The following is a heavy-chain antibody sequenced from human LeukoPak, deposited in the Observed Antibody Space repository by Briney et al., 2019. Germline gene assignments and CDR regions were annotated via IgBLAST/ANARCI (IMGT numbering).Heavy chain of an antibody. D-gene: IGHD6-13*01. J-gene: IGHJ5*02. CDR3: ARSSCWYAGWFDP. CDR2: IYYSGST. V-gene: IGHV4-59*01. Sequence: SETLSLTCTVSGGSISSYYWSWIRQPPGKGLEWIGYIYYSGSTNYNPSLKSRVTISVDTSKNQFSLKLSSVTAADTAVYYCARSSCWYAGWFDPWGQGTLVTVSS. CDR1: GGSISSYY.